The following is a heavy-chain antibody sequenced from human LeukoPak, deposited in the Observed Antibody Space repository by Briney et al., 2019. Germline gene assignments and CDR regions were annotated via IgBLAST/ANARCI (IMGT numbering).Heavy chain of an antibody. V-gene: IGHV3-23*01. Sequence: GGSLRLSCAAPGFTFSSYAMTWVRQAPGKGLEWVSTISNSGGHTYYADSVKGRFSISRDNSENTVYLQMNRLRAEDTAVYYCAKVMPAGRIRFYSYYMDVWGKGTTVTVS. CDR3: AKVMPAGRIRFYSYYMDV. CDR1: GFTFSSYA. D-gene: IGHD6-19*01. CDR2: ISNSGGHT. J-gene: IGHJ6*03.